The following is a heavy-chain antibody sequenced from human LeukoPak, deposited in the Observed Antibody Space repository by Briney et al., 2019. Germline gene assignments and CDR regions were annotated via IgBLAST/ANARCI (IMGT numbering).Heavy chain of an antibody. V-gene: IGHV3-11*04. Sequence: GGSLRLSCAASGFTFSDYYMNWIRQAPGKGLEWVSYISSSGSTIYYADSVKGRFTISRDNAKNSLYLQMNSLRAEDTAVYYCARVASYGDYVDYWGQGTLVIVSS. D-gene: IGHD4-17*01. J-gene: IGHJ4*02. CDR3: ARVASYGDYVDY. CDR2: ISSSGSTI. CDR1: GFTFSDYY.